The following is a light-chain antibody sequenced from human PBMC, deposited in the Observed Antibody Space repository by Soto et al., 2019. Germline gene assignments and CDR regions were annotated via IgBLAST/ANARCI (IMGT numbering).Light chain of an antibody. CDR2: AAS. CDR3: QKYNIAPWT. J-gene: IGKJ1*01. CDR1: QAISNY. Sequence: DIQMTQSPSSLSAYVGDRVTITCRASQAISNYLAWYQQKPGKVPKLLIYAASTLQSGVPSRFSGSRSGTDFTLTISSMQPEDDATAYCQKYNIAPWTFGQGTK. V-gene: IGKV1-27*01.